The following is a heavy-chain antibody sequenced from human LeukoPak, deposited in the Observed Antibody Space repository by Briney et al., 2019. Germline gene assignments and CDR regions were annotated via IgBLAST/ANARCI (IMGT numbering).Heavy chain of an antibody. D-gene: IGHD5-18*01. CDR1: GGSISSSSYY. Sequence: PSETLSLTCTVSGGSISSSSYYWGWIRQPPGKGLEWIGSIYYSGSTYYNPSLKSRVTISVDTSKNQFSLKLSSVTAADTAVYYCAREGYSYGYVGYWGQGTLVTVSS. J-gene: IGHJ4*02. CDR3: AREGYSYGYVGY. CDR2: IYYSGST. V-gene: IGHV4-39*07.